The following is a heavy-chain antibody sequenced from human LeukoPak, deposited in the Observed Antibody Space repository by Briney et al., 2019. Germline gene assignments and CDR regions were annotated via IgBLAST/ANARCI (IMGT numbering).Heavy chain of an antibody. Sequence: GGSLRLSCAASGLTVSNAWMSWVRQAPGKGLEWVGRIRSSSDGWTTDYAAPVKGRFTISRDDSENTLFLRMSSLETEDTAVYYCTRMNYARFDPWGQGTLVTVSS. V-gene: IGHV3-15*01. J-gene: IGHJ5*02. CDR3: TRMNYARFDP. D-gene: IGHD2-2*01. CDR2: IRSSSDGWTT. CDR1: GLTVSNAW.